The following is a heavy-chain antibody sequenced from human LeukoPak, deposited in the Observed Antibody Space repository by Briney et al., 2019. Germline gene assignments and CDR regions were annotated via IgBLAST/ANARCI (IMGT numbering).Heavy chain of an antibody. CDR3: TGHPTDSSAYFNWLDP. D-gene: IGHD3-22*01. Sequence: PGGSLRLSFAASGFTFSNAWMSWVRQASGKGLEWVGRIRSKTNRYATACAASVRRRFTIFRDDSKNTAYLQINSLKTEDTAVYYCTGHPTDSSAYFNWLDPWGQGTLVTVSS. V-gene: IGHV3-73*01. CDR2: IRSKTNRYAT. CDR1: GFTFSNAW. J-gene: IGHJ5*02.